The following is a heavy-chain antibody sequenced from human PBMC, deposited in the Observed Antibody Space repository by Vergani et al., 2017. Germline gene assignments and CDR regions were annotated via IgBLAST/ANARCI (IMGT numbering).Heavy chain of an antibody. D-gene: IGHD5-12*01. CDR1: GFTFSSYS. V-gene: IGHV3-21*06. J-gene: IGHJ5*02. Sequence: EVQLVESGGGLVKPGGSLRLSCAASGFTFSSYSMNWVRQAPGKGLEWVSSISSSSSYIYYADSVKGRFTISRDNAKNSVYLQKNSLRAEDTAVYYCQGVATGGFDPWGQGTLVTVSS. CDR3: QGVATGGFDP. CDR2: ISSSSSYI.